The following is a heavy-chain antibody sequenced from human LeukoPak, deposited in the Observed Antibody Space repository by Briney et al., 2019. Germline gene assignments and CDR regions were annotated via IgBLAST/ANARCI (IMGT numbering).Heavy chain of an antibody. J-gene: IGHJ4*02. CDR1: GFTFSSYA. CDR3: ARQFAASGYFPFDY. V-gene: IGHV1-46*01. D-gene: IGHD6-13*01. Sequence: PGGSLRLSCAASGFTFSSYAMHWVRQAPGQGLEWMGIINPSGGTTNYPRKFQGRVTMTRDKSTSTFYMELSSLKSEDTAVYYCARQFAASGYFPFDYWGQGTLVTVSS. CDR2: INPSGGTT.